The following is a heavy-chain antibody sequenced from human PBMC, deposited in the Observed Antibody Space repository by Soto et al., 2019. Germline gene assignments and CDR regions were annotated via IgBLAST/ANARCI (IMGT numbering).Heavy chain of an antibody. V-gene: IGHV3-48*01. CDR1: GFTFSSYS. Sequence: PGGSLRLSCAASGFTFSSYSMNWVRQAPGKGLEWLSYISSISTTIYYADSVKGRFTISRDNAKNSLYLQMNSLRAEDTAVYYCARDYSSYGPFDYWGQGTLVTVSS. CDR3: ARDYSSYGPFDY. D-gene: IGHD5-18*01. J-gene: IGHJ4*02. CDR2: ISSISTTI.